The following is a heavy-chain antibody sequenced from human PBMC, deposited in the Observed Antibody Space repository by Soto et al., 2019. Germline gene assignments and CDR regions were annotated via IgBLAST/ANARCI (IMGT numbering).Heavy chain of an antibody. CDR1: GGSVSSSSYY. Sequence: PSETLSLTCTVSGGSVSSSSYYWGWIRQPPGNGLEWIGTIYYSGTTYYNPSLKSRVTMSVDRSKNQFSLKLTSVAAADTAVYYCGRRRAVTFSRFDYCRQGPLFTASS. CDR3: GRRRAVTFSRFDY. V-gene: IGHV4-39*01. D-gene: IGHD6-19*01. CDR2: IYYSGTT. J-gene: IGHJ4*02.